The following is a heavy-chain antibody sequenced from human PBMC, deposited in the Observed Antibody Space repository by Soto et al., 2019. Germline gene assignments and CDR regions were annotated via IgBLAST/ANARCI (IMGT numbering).Heavy chain of an antibody. CDR1: GYTFTSYY. CDR3: ARSPYCSGGSCYFYYFDY. Sequence: GASVKVSCKASGYTFTSYYMHWVRQAPGQGLEWMGIINPSGGSTSYAQKFQGRVTMTRDTSTSTVYMELSSLRSEDTAVYYCARSPYCSGGSCYFYYFDYWGQGTLVTVSS. D-gene: IGHD2-15*01. V-gene: IGHV1-46*03. CDR2: INPSGGST. J-gene: IGHJ4*02.